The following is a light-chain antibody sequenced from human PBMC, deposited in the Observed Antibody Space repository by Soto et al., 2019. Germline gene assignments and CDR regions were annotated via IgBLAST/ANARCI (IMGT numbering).Light chain of an antibody. Sequence: EIVLTQSPGTLSLSPGERATLSCRASQSVGTKLAWYRQAPGQAPRLLIYGASTRATDTPARFSGSGAGTDFTLTISNVEPVDFALYSCQQYGSSPYIFGQGTKLEIK. CDR3: QQYGSSPYI. J-gene: IGKJ2*01. V-gene: IGKV3-20*01. CDR1: QSVGTK. CDR2: GAS.